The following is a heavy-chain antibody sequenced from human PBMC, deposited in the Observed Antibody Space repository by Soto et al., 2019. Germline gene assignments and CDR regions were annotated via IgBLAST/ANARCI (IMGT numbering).Heavy chain of an antibody. CDR1: GGTFSRYS. CDR2: IIPIFGRP. J-gene: IGHJ6*02. CDR3: GREDRDRETGLVPAASAGMDV. V-gene: IGHV1-69*08. D-gene: IGHD2-2*01. Sequence: QVQLVQSGAEVKKPGSSVKVSCKASGGTFSRYSITWVRQAPGHGLEWIGRIIPIFGRPTYAQKFQGRVTITADESTGTAYMELSSLGYDDTAVYYCGREDRDRETGLVPAASAGMDVWGQGTTVTVSS.